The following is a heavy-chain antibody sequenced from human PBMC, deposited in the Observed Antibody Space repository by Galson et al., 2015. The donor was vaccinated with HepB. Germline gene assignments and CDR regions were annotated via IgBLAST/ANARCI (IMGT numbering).Heavy chain of an antibody. Sequence: SVKVSCKASGYTFTSYAMHWVRQAPGQRLEWMGWINAGNGNTKYSQKFQGRVTITRDTSTSTVYMELSSLRSEDTAVYYCATSVGQWLVLRVTWGQGTLVTVSS. J-gene: IGHJ5*02. V-gene: IGHV1-3*01. D-gene: IGHD6-19*01. CDR2: INAGNGNT. CDR1: GYTFTSYA. CDR3: ATSVGQWLVLRVT.